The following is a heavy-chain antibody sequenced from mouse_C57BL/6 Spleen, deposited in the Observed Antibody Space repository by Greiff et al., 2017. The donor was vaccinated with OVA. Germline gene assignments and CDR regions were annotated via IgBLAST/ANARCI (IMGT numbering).Heavy chain of an antibody. CDR1: GYTFTSYW. V-gene: IGHV1-50*01. J-gene: IGHJ4*01. Sequence: QVQLQQPGAELVKPGASVKLSCKASGYTFTSYWMQWVKQRPGQGLEWIGEIDPSDSYTNYNQKFKGKATLTVDTSSSTVYMQLSSLTSEDSAVYYCARYYGAMDYWGQGTSVTVSS. D-gene: IGHD1-1*02. CDR3: ARYYGAMDY. CDR2: IDPSDSYT.